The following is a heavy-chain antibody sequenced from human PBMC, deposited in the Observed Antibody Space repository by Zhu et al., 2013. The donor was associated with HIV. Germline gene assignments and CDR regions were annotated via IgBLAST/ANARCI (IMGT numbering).Heavy chain of an antibody. D-gene: IGHD3-22*01. V-gene: IGHV1-18*04. Sequence: QVQLVQSGAEVKKPGASVKVSCKASGYTFTSYGISWVRQAPGQGLEWMGWISAYNGNTNYAQKLQGRVTMTTDTSTSTAYMELRSLRSDDTAVYYCARDSLTYYYDSSGYYSDWGQGTLVTVSS. J-gene: IGHJ4*02. CDR3: ARDSLTYYYDSSGYYSD. CDR2: ISAYNGNT. CDR1: GYTFTSYG.